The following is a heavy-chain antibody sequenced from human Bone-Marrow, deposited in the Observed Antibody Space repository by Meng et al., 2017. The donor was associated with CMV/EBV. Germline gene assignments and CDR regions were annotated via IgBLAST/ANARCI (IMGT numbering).Heavy chain of an antibody. CDR1: GFTFSSFW. D-gene: IGHD1-1*01. V-gene: IGHV3-7*01. J-gene: IGHJ6*04. CDR3: ARSMLEVNRYCYGMDV. Sequence: GGSLRLSCAASGFTFSSFWMAWVRQAPGKGLEWVGNIKQDDSEIQYVGSVKGRFTITRDNAKNSLFLQMNSLRAEDTAVYYCARSMLEVNRYCYGMDVWGEGTPVTASS. CDR2: IKQDDSEI.